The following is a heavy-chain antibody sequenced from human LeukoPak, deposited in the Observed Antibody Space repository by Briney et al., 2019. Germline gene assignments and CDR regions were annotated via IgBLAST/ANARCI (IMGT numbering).Heavy chain of an antibody. J-gene: IGHJ4*02. CDR1: GGSISSYY. Sequence: SETLSLTCTVSGGSISSYYWSWIRQPAGKGLEWIGRIYTSGSTNYNPSLKSRVAMSVDTSKNQFSLKLSSVTVADTAVYYCARVGFYDSSGYFDYWGQGTLVTVSS. CDR3: ARVGFYDSSGYFDY. V-gene: IGHV4-4*07. CDR2: IYTSGST. D-gene: IGHD3-22*01.